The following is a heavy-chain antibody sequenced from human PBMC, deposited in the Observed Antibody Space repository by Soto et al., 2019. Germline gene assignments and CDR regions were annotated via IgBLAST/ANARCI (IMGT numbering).Heavy chain of an antibody. D-gene: IGHD3-16*01. CDR2: ISAYNGNT. CDR1: GYTFTKFG. J-gene: IGHJ4*02. V-gene: IGHV1-18*01. Sequence: QVQLVQSGTGVKKPGASVKVSCKASGYTFTKFGISWVRQAPGQGLEWMGWISAYNGNTNYAQKFQGRVTMTTDPSTITAYFELRSLRADDTAVYYCAGGGTPIDYWGQGTLVTVSS. CDR3: AGGGTPIDY.